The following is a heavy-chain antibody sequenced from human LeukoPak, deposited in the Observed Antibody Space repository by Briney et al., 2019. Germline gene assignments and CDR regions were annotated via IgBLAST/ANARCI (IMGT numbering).Heavy chain of an antibody. CDR1: GFTFSSYA. D-gene: IGHD2-15*01. Sequence: PGGSLRLSCAASGFTFSSYAMSWVRQAPGKGLEWVSAISGSGGSTHYADSVKGRFTISRDNSKNTLYLQMNSLRAEDTAVYYCARFCSGGSCYRDYWGQGTLVTVSS. CDR2: ISGSGGST. CDR3: ARFCSGGSCYRDY. V-gene: IGHV3-23*01. J-gene: IGHJ4*02.